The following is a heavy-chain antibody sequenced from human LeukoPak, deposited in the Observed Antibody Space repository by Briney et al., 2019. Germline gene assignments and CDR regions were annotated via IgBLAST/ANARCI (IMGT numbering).Heavy chain of an antibody. CDR2: IYPGDSDT. J-gene: IGHJ4*02. CDR3: ARLTDDCSSTSCYTYFDY. Sequence: GESLKISCKGSGYSFTSYWIGWVRQMPGKGLEWMGIIYPGDSDTRYSPSFQGQVTISADKSISTAYLQWSSLKAPDTAMYYCARLTDDCSSTSCYTYFDYWGQGTLVTVSS. CDR1: GYSFTSYW. D-gene: IGHD2-2*02. V-gene: IGHV5-51*01.